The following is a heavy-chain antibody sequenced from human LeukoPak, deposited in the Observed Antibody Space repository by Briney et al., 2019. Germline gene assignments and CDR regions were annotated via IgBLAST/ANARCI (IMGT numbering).Heavy chain of an antibody. CDR3: ARLLPPYDYVWGSYRFYFDY. CDR1: GFTFSSYW. CDR2: MKHDGSEK. Sequence: GGSLRLSCAASGFTFSSYWMSWVRQAPGKGLEWVANMKHDGSEKYYVDSVKGRFTISRDNAKNSLYLQMNSLRAEDTAVYYCARLLPPYDYVWGSYRFYFDYWGQGTLVAVSS. V-gene: IGHV3-7*01. D-gene: IGHD3-16*02. J-gene: IGHJ4*02.